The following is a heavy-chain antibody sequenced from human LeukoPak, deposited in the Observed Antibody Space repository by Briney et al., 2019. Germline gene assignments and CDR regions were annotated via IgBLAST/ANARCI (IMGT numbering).Heavy chain of an antibody. CDR1: GFTFSSYS. CDR2: ISSSSSYI. J-gene: IGHJ4*02. Sequence: GGPLRLSCAASGFTFSSYSMNWVRQAPGKGLEWVSSISSSSSYIYYADSVKGRFTISRDNAKNSLYLQMNSLRAEDTAVYYCARDWDSSWSLDYWGQGTLVTVSS. V-gene: IGHV3-21*01. D-gene: IGHD6-13*01. CDR3: ARDWDSSWSLDY.